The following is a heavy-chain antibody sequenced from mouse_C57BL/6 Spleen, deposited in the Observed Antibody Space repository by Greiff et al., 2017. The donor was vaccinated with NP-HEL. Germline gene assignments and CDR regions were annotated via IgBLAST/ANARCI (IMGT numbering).Heavy chain of an antibody. CDR1: GFSFNTYA. J-gene: IGHJ1*03. CDR3: VRQRGYGSSLWYFDV. CDR2: IRSKSNNYAT. V-gene: IGHV10-1*01. Sequence: EVQGVESGGGLVQPKGSLKLSCAASGFSFNTYAMNWVRQAPGKGLEWVARIRSKSNNYATYYADSVKDRFTISRDDSESMLYLQMNNLKTEDTAMYYCVRQRGYGSSLWYFDVWGTGTTVTVSS. D-gene: IGHD1-1*01.